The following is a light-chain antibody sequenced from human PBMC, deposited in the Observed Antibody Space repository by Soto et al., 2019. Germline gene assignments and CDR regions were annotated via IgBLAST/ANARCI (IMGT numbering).Light chain of an antibody. CDR2: DAS. CDR1: QSVSAN. CDR3: QQRSNWPPT. Sequence: EIVLTQSPPTLSVSPGERATLSCRASQSVSANIAWYQQKPGQAPRLLIYDASNRATAIPARFSGSGSGTDFTLTISSLEPEDFAVYYCQQRSNWPPTFGQGTKVDIK. J-gene: IGKJ1*01. V-gene: IGKV3-11*01.